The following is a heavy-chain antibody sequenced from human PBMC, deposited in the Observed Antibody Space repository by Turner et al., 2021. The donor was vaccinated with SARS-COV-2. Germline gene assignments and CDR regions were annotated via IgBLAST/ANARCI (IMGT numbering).Heavy chain of an antibody. Sequence: EVQLVESGGGWIQPGGSLRRSCAASGFTVSSNYMSWVRQAPGKGLEWVSVIYSGGSTFYADSVKSRFTISRDNSKSTLYLQMNSLRAEDTAVYYCARDLGGLRFDYWGQGTLVTVSS. J-gene: IGHJ4*02. CDR2: IYSGGST. D-gene: IGHD2-15*01. CDR1: GFTVSSNY. CDR3: ARDLGGLRFDY. V-gene: IGHV3-53*01.